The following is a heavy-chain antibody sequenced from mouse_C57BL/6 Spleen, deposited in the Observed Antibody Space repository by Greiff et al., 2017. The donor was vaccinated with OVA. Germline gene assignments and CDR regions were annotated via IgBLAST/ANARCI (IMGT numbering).Heavy chain of an antibody. V-gene: IGHV1-80*01. Sequence: QVQLQQSGAELVKPGASVKISCKASGYAFSSYWMNWVKQRPGKGLEWIGQIYPGDGDTNYNGKFKGKATLTADKSFSTAYLQLSSLTSEDSAVYCCARGEGYYAMDYWGQGTSVTVSS. J-gene: IGHJ4*01. D-gene: IGHD3-3*01. CDR2: IYPGDGDT. CDR1: GYAFSSYW. CDR3: ARGEGYYAMDY.